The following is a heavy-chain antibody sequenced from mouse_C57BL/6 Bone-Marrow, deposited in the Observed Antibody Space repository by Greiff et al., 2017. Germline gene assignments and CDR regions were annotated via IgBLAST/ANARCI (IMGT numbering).Heavy chain of an antibody. CDR1: GYSFTGYY. Sequence: VQLQQSGPELVKPGASVKISCKASGYSFTGYYMHWVKQSHGNILDWIGYIYPYNGVSSYNQKFKGKATLTVDKSSSTAYMELRSLTSEDSAVYYCASRNYNGSSLYAMDYWGQGTSVTVSS. V-gene: IGHV1-31*01. J-gene: IGHJ4*01. D-gene: IGHD1-1*01. CDR2: IYPYNGVS. CDR3: ASRNYNGSSLYAMDY.